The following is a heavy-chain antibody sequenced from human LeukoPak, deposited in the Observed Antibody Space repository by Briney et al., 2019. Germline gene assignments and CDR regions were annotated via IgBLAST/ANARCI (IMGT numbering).Heavy chain of an antibody. J-gene: IGHJ6*04. CDR2: IYYSGST. CDR1: GGSISSYY. D-gene: IGHD3-10*01. Sequence: SETLSLTCTVSGGSISSYYWSWIRQPPGKGLECIGYIYYSGSTNYNPSLKSRVTISVDTSKNQFSLKLSSVTAADTAVYYCARGINYGSGRTRVGMDVWGKGTTVTVSS. V-gene: IGHV4-59*01. CDR3: ARGINYGSGRTRVGMDV.